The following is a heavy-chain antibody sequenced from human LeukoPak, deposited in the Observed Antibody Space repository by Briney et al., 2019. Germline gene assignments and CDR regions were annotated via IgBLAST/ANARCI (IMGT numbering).Heavy chain of an antibody. V-gene: IGHV1-8*01. Sequence: ASVKVSCKASGYTFTSYDINWVRQATGQGLEWMGWMNPNSGNTGYAQKFQGRVTMTRNTSISTAYMELSSLRSEDTAVYYCAGSSGPAFYFDYWGQGTLVTVSS. CDR3: AGSSGPAFYFDY. CDR2: MNPNSGNT. CDR1: GYTFTSYD. J-gene: IGHJ4*02. D-gene: IGHD6-25*01.